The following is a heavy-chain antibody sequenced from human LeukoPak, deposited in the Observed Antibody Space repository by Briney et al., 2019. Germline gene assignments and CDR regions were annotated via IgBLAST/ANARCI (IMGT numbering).Heavy chain of an antibody. Sequence: ASVKVSCKASGYTFTSYGISWVRQAPGQGLEWMGWISAYNGNTNYAQKLQGRVTMTTDTSTSTAYMELRSLRSDDTAVYYCVRDEADYDFWSGYYSHWFDPWGQGTLVTVSS. CDR1: GYTFTSYG. D-gene: IGHD3-3*01. CDR2: ISAYNGNT. CDR3: VRDEADYDFWSGYYSHWFDP. J-gene: IGHJ5*02. V-gene: IGHV1-18*01.